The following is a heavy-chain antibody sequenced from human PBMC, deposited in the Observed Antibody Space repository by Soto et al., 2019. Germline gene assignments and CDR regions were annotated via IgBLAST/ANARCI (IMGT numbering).Heavy chain of an antibody. CDR1: GGSITTGGRY. V-gene: IGHV4-31*02. CDR2: IYYSGNT. CDR3: AQALVFTGGDGVDI. J-gene: IGHJ3*02. D-gene: IGHD1-1*01. Sequence: QVRLQEWGPGLVKPSQTLSLKCSVSGGSITTGGRYWSWIRQLPGKGLEWIGDIYYSGNTYYNASLTSRVTISVEAAKTQFSLKLSSVPAADTAVYYCAQALVFTGGDGVDIWGQVRLVTVSS.